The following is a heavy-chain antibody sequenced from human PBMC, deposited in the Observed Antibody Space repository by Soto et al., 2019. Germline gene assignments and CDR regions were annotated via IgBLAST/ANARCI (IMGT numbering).Heavy chain of an antibody. CDR2: INHSGST. Sequence: SETLSLTCAVYGGSFRGYYWSWIRQPPGKGLEWIGEINHSGSTNYNPSLKSRVTISVDTSKNQFSLKLSSVTAADTAVYYCARGLYDILTGYYTRPNWFDPWGQGTLVTVSS. J-gene: IGHJ5*02. CDR1: GGSFRGYY. V-gene: IGHV4-34*01. CDR3: ARGLYDILTGYYTRPNWFDP. D-gene: IGHD3-9*01.